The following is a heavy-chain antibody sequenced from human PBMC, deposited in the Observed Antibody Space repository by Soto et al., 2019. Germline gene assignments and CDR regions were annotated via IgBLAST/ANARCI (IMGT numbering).Heavy chain of an antibody. CDR3: ARSGGAAAYYYYYYMDV. D-gene: IGHD6-13*01. Sequence: GGSLRLSCAASGFTFSSYGMHWVRQAPGKGLEWVAVIWYDGSNKYYADSVKGRFTISRDNSKNTLYLQMNSLRAEDTAVYYCARSGGAAAYYYYYYMDVWGKGTTVTVSS. J-gene: IGHJ6*03. CDR2: IWYDGSNK. V-gene: IGHV3-33*01. CDR1: GFTFSSYG.